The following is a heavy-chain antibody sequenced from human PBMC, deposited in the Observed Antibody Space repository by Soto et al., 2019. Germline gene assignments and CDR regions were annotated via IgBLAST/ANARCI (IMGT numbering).Heavy chain of an antibody. Sequence: QITLKEAGPTLVHPTQTLTLTWTLSGSSLSTSAEGVAWIRQPPGKALERLALIYWADDKRYSPSLQCRLTIPNGAFKDLGVRTSAVMNPVDTATYYWAPRRGVYEFLTEYSAVGYFDYCRKGTMVTVSS. D-gene: IGHD3-9*01. CDR3: APRRGVYEFLTEYSAVGYFDY. J-gene: IGHJ4*02. CDR2: IYWADDK. V-gene: IGHV2-5*02. CDR1: GSSLSTSAEG.